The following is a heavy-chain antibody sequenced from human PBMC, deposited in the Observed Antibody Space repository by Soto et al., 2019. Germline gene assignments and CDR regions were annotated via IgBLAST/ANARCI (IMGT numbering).Heavy chain of an antibody. CDR3: ARLFWNKKPYYYYYYYMDV. Sequence: GGSLRLSCAASGFTFSDYYMSWIRQAPGKGLEWVSYISSSGSTIYYADSVKGRFTISRDNAKNSLYLQMNSLRAEDTAVYYCARLFWNKKPYYYYYYYMDVWGKGTTVTVSS. D-gene: IGHD3-3*01. CDR1: GFTFSDYY. V-gene: IGHV3-11*01. CDR2: ISSSGSTI. J-gene: IGHJ6*03.